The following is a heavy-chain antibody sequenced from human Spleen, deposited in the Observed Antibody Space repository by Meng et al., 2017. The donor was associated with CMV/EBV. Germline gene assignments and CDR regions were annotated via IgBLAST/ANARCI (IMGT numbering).Heavy chain of an antibody. CDR1: GGSFSGYY. V-gene: IGHV4-34*01. CDR3: ARDQNSFDFWSGYGMDV. J-gene: IGHJ6*02. CDR2: IYYSGST. D-gene: IGHD3-3*01. Sequence: SETLSLTCAVYGGSFSGYYWGWIRQPPGKGLEWIGSIYYSGSTYYNPSLKSRVTISVDTSKNQFSLKLSSVTAADTAVYYCARDQNSFDFWSGYGMDVWGQGTTVTVSS.